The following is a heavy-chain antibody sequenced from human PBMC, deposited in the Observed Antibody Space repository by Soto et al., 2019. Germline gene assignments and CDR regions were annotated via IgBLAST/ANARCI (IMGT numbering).Heavy chain of an antibody. CDR1: GGTXXXYA. D-gene: IGHD3-16*01. Sequence: QVQLVQSGAEVKKPGSSVKVSCKASGGTXXXYAISXXXXXXXXXXEXTGGIIPIFGTANYAQKFQGRVTITADESTSTAYKELSSLRSEDTAVYYCARGGSRYYYGMDVWGQGTTVTVSS. CDR3: ARGGSRYYYGMDV. V-gene: IGHV1-69*01. CDR2: IIPIFGTA. J-gene: IGHJ6*02.